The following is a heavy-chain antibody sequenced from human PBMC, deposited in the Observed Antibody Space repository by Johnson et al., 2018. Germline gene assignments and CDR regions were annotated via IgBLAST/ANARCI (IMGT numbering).Heavy chain of an antibody. Sequence: QVQLQESGPGLVKPSGTLSLTCAVSGGSISTSNWWGWVRQPPGKGLEWIGEINHSGSTNYNPSLKTRDTISVDKSKNQFSLNQRPVTAADTAVYYCARPTDDYKRPRDAFDIWGQGTMVPVSS. V-gene: IGHV4-4*02. D-gene: IGHD5-24*01. J-gene: IGHJ3*02. CDR1: GGSISTSNW. CDR3: ARPTDDYKRPRDAFDI. CDR2: INHSGST.